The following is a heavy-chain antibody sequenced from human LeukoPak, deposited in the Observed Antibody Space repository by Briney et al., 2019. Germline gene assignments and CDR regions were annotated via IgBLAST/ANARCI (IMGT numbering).Heavy chain of an antibody. CDR3: ARRRESNFDI. CDR1: GAPFRSYW. Sequence: GGPRQFSALCPGAPFRSYWIAWVRHLPGKGLEWMGIIYPGDSDTRYSPSFQGQVTISADKSISTAYLQWSSLKASDTAMYYCARRRESNFDIWGQGTMVTVSS. V-gene: IGHV5-51*01. CDR2: IYPGDSDT. J-gene: IGHJ3*02.